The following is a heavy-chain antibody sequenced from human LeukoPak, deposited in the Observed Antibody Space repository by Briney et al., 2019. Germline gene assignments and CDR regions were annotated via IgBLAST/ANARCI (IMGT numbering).Heavy chain of an antibody. CDR3: ARGVVPAAPRGGYYYYMDV. CDR2: VKQDGSEK. CDR1: GFTFSSYW. V-gene: IGHV3-7*01. D-gene: IGHD2-2*01. Sequence: PGGSLRLSCAASGFTFSSYWMSWVRQAPGKGLEWVANVKQDGSEKYYVDSVKGRFTISRDNAKNSLYLQMNSLRAEDTAVYYCARGVVPAAPRGGYYYYMDVWGKGTTATVSS. J-gene: IGHJ6*03.